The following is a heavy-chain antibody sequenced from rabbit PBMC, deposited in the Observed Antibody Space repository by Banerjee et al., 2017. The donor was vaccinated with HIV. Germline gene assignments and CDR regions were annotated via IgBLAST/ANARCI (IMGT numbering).Heavy chain of an antibody. CDR1: GFGFISNA. V-gene: IGHV1S45*01. CDR3: ARGAGGSYTYYFDL. D-gene: IGHD8-1*01. Sequence: QEQLVESGGGLVQPEGSLTLTCKASGFGFISNAMCWVRQAPGKGLEWIACIYAGSSGSTYYASWAKGRFTISKTSSTTVTLQMTSLTAADTAIYFCARGAGGSYTYYFDLWGPGTLVTVS. J-gene: IGHJ4*01. CDR2: IYAGSSGST.